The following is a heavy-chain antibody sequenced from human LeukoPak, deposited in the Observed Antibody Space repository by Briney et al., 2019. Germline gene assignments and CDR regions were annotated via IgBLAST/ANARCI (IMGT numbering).Heavy chain of an antibody. CDR1: GGSISSYY. Sequence: TSETLSLTCTVSGGSISSYYWSWIRQPPGKGLEWLGYIYYSGSTNYNPSLKSRVTISVDTSKNQFSLKLSSVTAADTAVYYCARHVAFEVRGTGAFDIWGQGTMVTVSS. J-gene: IGHJ3*02. CDR3: ARHVAFEVRGTGAFDI. V-gene: IGHV4-59*08. CDR2: IYYSGST. D-gene: IGHD3-10*01.